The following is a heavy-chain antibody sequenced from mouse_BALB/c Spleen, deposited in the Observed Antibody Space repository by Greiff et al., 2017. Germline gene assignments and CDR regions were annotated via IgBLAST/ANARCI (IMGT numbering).Heavy chain of an antibody. J-gene: IGHJ3*01. Sequence: EVKVEESGGGLVQPGGSMKLSCVASGFTFSNYWMNWVRQSPEKGLEWVAEIRLKSNNYATHYAESVKGRFTISRDDSKSSVYLQMNNLRAEDTGIYYCTRRDPLRGGPLAYWGQGTLVTVSA. V-gene: IGHV6-6*02. CDR1: GFTFSNYW. CDR3: TRRDPLRGGPLAY. D-gene: IGHD1-1*01. CDR2: IRLKSNNYAT.